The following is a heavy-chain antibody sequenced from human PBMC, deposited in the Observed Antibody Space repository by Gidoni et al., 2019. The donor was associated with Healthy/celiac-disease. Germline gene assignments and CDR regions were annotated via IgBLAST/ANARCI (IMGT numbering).Heavy chain of an antibody. CDR3: ARGDARDNGVCYS. J-gene: IGHJ4*02. Sequence: EVQLVESGGGLVQPGRSLRLSCAASGFTFDDYAMHWVRQAPGKGLEWASGISSNSGSIGYADSVKGRFTISRDNAKNSLYLQMNSLRAEDTALYYCARGDARDNGVCYSWGQGTLVTVSS. D-gene: IGHD2-8*01. V-gene: IGHV3-9*01. CDR1: GFTFDDYA. CDR2: ISSNSGSI.